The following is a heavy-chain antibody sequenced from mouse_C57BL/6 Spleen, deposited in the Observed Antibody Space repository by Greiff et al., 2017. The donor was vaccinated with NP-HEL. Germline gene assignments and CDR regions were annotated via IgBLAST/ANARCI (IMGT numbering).Heavy chain of an antibody. V-gene: IGHV5-17*01. CDR3: ARQGPTVVGDYFDY. CDR1: GFTFSDYG. J-gene: IGHJ2*01. D-gene: IGHD1-1*01. CDR2: ISSGSSTI. Sequence: EVQVVESGGGLVKPGGSLKLSCAASGFTFSDYGMHWVRQAPEKGLEWVAYISSGSSTIYYADTVKGRFTISRDNAKNTLFLQMTSLRSEDTAMYYCARQGPTVVGDYFDYWGQGTTLTVSS.